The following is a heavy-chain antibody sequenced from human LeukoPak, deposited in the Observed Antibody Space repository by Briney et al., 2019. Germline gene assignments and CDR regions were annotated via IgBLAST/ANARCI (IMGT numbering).Heavy chain of an antibody. CDR2: ISWNSGTI. V-gene: IGHV3-9*01. CDR1: GFTFEDYA. D-gene: IGHD3-10*01. CDR3: AKDTGFGDLPNYFAY. J-gene: IGHJ4*02. Sequence: GGSLRLSCAASGFTFEDYAMHWVRQVPGKGLEWVSGISWNSGTIGYADSVKGRFTISRDNAKNSLYLQMNSLRAEDTALYYCAKDTGFGDLPNYFAYSGQGALLTVSS.